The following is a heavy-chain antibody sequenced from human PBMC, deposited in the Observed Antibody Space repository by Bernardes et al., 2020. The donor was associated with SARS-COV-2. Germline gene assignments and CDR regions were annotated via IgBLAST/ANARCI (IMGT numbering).Heavy chain of an antibody. CDR2: ISSSSSYI. V-gene: IGHV3-21*01. CDR3: AKGETGYYNGWLDYYYYGMDV. CDR1: GFTFSSYS. D-gene: IGHD3-9*01. Sequence: GGSLRLSCAASGFTFSSYSMNWVRQAPGKGLEWVSSISSSSSYIYYADSVKGRFTISRDNAKNSLYLQMNSLRAEDTAVYYCAKGETGYYNGWLDYYYYGMDVWGQGTTVTVSS. J-gene: IGHJ6*02.